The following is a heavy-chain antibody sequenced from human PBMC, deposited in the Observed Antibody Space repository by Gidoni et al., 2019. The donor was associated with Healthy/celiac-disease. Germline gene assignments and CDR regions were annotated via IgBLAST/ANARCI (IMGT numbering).Heavy chain of an antibody. CDR3: ARDHVVVTAIRSPYYYYGMDV. Sequence: EVQLVESGGGMVKPGGSLRLSCAASGYSFSSYSMNWVRQAPGKGLEWVSSISSSSSYIYYAYSVKGRFTISRDNAKNSLYLQMNSLRAEDTAVYYCARDHVVVTAIRSPYYYYGMDVWGQGTTVTVSS. V-gene: IGHV3-21*01. D-gene: IGHD2-21*02. J-gene: IGHJ6*02. CDR2: ISSSSSYI. CDR1: GYSFSSYS.